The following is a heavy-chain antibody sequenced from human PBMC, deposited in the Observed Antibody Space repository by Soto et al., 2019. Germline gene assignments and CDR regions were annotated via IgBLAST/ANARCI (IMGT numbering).Heavy chain of an antibody. CDR3: ARSRRGAYSSGWYSPSGYYNYGIDV. Sequence: SVKVSCKASGGTFSSYAISWVRQAPGQGLEWMGGIIPIFGTANYAQKFQGRVTITADESTSTAYMELSSLRSEDTAMYYCARSRRGAYSSGWYSPSGYYNYGIDVWGQGTKVTVSS. J-gene: IGHJ6*02. CDR2: IIPIFGTA. CDR1: GGTFSSYA. V-gene: IGHV1-69*13. D-gene: IGHD6-19*01.